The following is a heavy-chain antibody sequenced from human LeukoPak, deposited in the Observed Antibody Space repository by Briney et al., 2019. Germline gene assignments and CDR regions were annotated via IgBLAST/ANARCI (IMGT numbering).Heavy chain of an antibody. CDR1: GGSISSGSYY. J-gene: IGHJ3*02. CDR3: ARARRYYDSSGPGAFDI. CDR2: IYTSGST. Sequence: SETLSLTCTVSGGSISSGSYYWSWIRQPAGKGLEWIGRIYTSGSTNYNPSLKSRVTISVDTSKNQFSLKLSSVTAADTAVYYCARARRYYDSSGPGAFDIWGQGTMVTVS. V-gene: IGHV4-61*02. D-gene: IGHD3-22*01.